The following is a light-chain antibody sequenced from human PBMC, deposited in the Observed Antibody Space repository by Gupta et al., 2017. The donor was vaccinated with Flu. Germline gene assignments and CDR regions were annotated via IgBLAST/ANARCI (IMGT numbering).Light chain of an antibody. Sequence: EIVLTQSPGTLSLSPGERATLPCRASQNINNIYFAWYQQKPGQALRLLVYGASSRAPGIPDRFNGSGSGTDFPLTISILEPEDFAVYYCQRDGDSPPFTFGPGTKVDFK. CDR1: QNINNIY. V-gene: IGKV3-20*01. CDR2: GAS. J-gene: IGKJ3*01. CDR3: QRDGDSPPFT.